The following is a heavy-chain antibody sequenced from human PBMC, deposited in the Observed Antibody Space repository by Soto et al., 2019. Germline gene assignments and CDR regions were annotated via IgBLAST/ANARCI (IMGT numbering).Heavy chain of an antibody. Sequence: VSGPTLVNPTQTLTLTCTFSGFSLSTSGVGVGWIRQPPGKALEWLALIYWNDDKRYSPSLKSRLTITKDTSKNQVVLTMTNMDPVDTATYYCAHRPGEFGSSWSYFDYWGQGPLVTVS. J-gene: IGHJ4*02. D-gene: IGHD6-13*01. CDR2: IYWNDDK. V-gene: IGHV2-5*01. CDR1: GFSLSTSGVG. CDR3: AHRPGEFGSSWSYFDY.